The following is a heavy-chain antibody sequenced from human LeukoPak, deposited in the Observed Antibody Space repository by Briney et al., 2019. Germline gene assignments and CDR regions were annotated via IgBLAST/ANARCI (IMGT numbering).Heavy chain of an antibody. Sequence: ASVKVSCKASGYTFSSHGISWVRQAPGQGLEWLGWISGYNGNTNNVERLQGRVTMSTDTSTSTAYLELRSLRSEDTAVYYCARLGGWYRYYFDYWGQGTLVTVSS. J-gene: IGHJ4*02. D-gene: IGHD6-19*01. CDR3: ARLGGWYRYYFDY. CDR2: ISGYNGNT. CDR1: GYTFSSHG. V-gene: IGHV1-18*01.